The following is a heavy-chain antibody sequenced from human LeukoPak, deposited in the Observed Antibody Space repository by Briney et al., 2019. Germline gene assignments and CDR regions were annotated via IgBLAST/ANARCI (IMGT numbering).Heavy chain of an antibody. CDR3: ATATLGRCTGVICYYFDY. J-gene: IGHJ4*02. V-gene: IGHV3-30*03. CDR1: GFTFSDYG. CDR2: ISYGGNTK. D-gene: IGHD2-15*01. Sequence: PGGSLRLSCEASGFTFSDYGMHWVRQAPGKGLEVVAVISYGGNTKYYVDSVKGRFTISRDNSKNTLDLQMNSLRAEDAAIYYCATATLGRCTGVICYYFDYWGQGTLVTVSS.